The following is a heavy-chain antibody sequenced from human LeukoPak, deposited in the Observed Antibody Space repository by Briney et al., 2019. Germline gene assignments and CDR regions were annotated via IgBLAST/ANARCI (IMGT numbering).Heavy chain of an antibody. CDR3: ARAGADFWSGITYYFDY. D-gene: IGHD3-3*01. Sequence: SQTLSLTCAVSSGSISSGGYSWSWIRQPPGKGLEWIGYIYHSGSTYYNPSLKSRVTISVDRSKNQFSLKLSSVTAADTAVYYCARAGADFWSGITYYFDYWGQGTLVTVSS. V-gene: IGHV4-30-2*01. CDR1: SGSISSGGYS. J-gene: IGHJ4*02. CDR2: IYHSGST.